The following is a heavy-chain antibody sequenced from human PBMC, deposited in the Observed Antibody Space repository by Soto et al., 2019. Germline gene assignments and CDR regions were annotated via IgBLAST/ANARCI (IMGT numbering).Heavy chain of an antibody. Sequence: ASVKVSCKASGYTFTGYYMHWVRQAPGQGLEWMGWINPNSGGTNYAQKFQGWVTMTRDTSISTAYMELSRLRSDDTAVYYCARERRGTAMVINGMDVWGQGTTVTVSS. CDR3: ARERRGTAMVINGMDV. J-gene: IGHJ6*02. CDR1: GYTFTGYY. CDR2: INPNSGGT. D-gene: IGHD5-18*01. V-gene: IGHV1-2*04.